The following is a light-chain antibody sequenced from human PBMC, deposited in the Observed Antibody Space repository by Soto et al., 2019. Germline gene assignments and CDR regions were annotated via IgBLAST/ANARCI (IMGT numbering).Light chain of an antibody. Sequence: EIVLTQPPGPLSVSPGDRVTLSCRASQTVNNNYLAWYQQKPGQAPRLLIYGASTPATGTPARFSGSGSGTHFTLTVSRLEPADFAVYYCQQYGGSAPWTFGPGTKVDMK. CDR3: QQYGGSAPWT. CDR2: GAS. J-gene: IGKJ1*01. V-gene: IGKV3-20*01. CDR1: QTVNNNY.